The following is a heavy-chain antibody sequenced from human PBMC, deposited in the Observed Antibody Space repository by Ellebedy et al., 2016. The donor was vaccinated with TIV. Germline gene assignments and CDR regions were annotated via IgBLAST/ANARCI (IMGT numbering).Heavy chain of an antibody. J-gene: IGHJ4*02. CDR2: IYYIGIT. CDR3: AAYYGGRFDY. D-gene: IGHD4-23*01. Sequence: MPSETLSLTCNVSVGSISTFYWSWIRQPPGKGLEFIGYIYYIGITNYNPSLESRVAISIDTSENQFSLRLSSVTAADTAVYYCAAYYGGRFDYWGQGTLVTVSS. V-gene: IGHV4-59*01. CDR1: VGSISTFY.